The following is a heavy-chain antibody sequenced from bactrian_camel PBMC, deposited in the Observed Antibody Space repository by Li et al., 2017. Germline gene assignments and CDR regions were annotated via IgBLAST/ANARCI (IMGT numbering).Heavy chain of an antibody. Sequence: HVQLVESGGGLVQPGESLSVPCAASGFTFSEKAMSWVRQAPGKGLEWVSRIYSDGSNPGYADSVKGRFTISRDSAKNTLYLQMNSLKPEDTAMYYCAARFGVLGGGFCYTTLQGRTAFRHWGQGTQVTVS. CDR2: IYSDGSNP. CDR3: AARFGVLGGGFCYTTLQGRTAFRH. J-gene: IGHJ6*01. V-gene: IGHV3S7*01. CDR1: GFTFSEKA. D-gene: IGHD2*01.